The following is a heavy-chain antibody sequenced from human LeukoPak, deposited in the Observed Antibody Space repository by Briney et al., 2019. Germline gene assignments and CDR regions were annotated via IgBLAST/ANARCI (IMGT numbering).Heavy chain of an antibody. CDR3: AKEVNYYDSSGPYPH. V-gene: IGHV3-23*01. Sequence: PGGSLRLSCAASGFTFSSYAMSWVRQAPGQGLEWVSAISGSGGSTYYADSVKGRFTISRDNSKNTLYLQMNSPRAEDTAVYYCAKEVNYYDSSGPYPHWGQGTLVTVAS. CDR2: ISGSGGST. CDR1: GFTFSSYA. J-gene: IGHJ4*02. D-gene: IGHD3-22*01.